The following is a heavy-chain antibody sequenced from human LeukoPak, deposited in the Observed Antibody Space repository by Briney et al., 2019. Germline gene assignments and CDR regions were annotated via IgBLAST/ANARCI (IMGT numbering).Heavy chain of an antibody. V-gene: IGHV4-59*11. Sequence: SETLSLTCTVSGGSISSHYWSWIRQPPGKGLEWIGYIYYSGSTNYAPSLKSRVTISVDTSKNHFSLKLRSVTAANTAVYYCARDRSMAAAGDPDAFDIWGQGTMVTVSS. CDR1: GGSISSHY. CDR2: IYYSGST. J-gene: IGHJ3*02. D-gene: IGHD6-13*01. CDR3: ARDRSMAAAGDPDAFDI.